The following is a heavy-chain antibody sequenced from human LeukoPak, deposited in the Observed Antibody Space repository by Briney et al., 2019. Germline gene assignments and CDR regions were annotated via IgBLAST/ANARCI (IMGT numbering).Heavy chain of an antibody. CDR2: INSDGSST. CDR3: ARGRRVYSGDGKGSGYFDY. V-gene: IGHV3-74*01. D-gene: IGHD1-26*01. Sequence: GRSLRLSCAASGFTFDDYAMHWVRQAPGKGLVWVSRINSDGSSTSYADSVKGRFTIPRDNAKNTLYLQMNSLRAEDTAVYYCARGRRVYSGDGKGSGYFDYWGQGTLVTVSS. CDR1: GFTFDDYA. J-gene: IGHJ4*02.